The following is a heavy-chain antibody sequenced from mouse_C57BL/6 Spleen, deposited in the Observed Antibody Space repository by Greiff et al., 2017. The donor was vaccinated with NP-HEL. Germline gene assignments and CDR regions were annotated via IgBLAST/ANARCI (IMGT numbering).Heavy chain of an antibody. CDR2: ISYSGST. V-gene: IGHV3-1*01. J-gene: IGHJ1*03. D-gene: IGHD2-10*02. CDR3: AQEIEYGNYEGYFDV. Sequence: EVQLQESGPGMVKPSQSLSLTCTVTGYSITSGYDWHWIRHFPGNKLEWMGYISYSGSTNYNPSLKSRISITHDTSKNHFFLKLNSVTTEDTATYYGAQEIEYGNYEGYFDVWGTGTTVTVSS. CDR1: GYSITSGYD.